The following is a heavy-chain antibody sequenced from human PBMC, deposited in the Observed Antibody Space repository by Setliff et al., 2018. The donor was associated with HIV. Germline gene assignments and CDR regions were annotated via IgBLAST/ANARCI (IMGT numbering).Heavy chain of an antibody. Sequence: PSETLSLTCAVSAVSISSGPYYWGWIRQPPGKGLEWIGSVHYSGSTYHNPSLNSRATTSIDTPKNQFSLKLNSVTAADTAVYYCARLPGGMVPNYWGPGTLVTVSS. CDR1: AVSISSGPYY. J-gene: IGHJ4*02. D-gene: IGHD3-10*01. CDR3: ARLPGGMVPNY. CDR2: VHYSGST. V-gene: IGHV4-39*01.